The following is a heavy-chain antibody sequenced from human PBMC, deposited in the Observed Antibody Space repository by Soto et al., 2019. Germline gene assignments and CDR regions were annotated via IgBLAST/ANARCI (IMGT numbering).Heavy chain of an antibody. Sequence: ASVKVSCKASGYTFTGYYMHWVRQAPGQGLEWMGWINPNSGGTNYAQKFQGRVTMTRDTSISTAYMELSRLRSDDTAVYYCARAADSSGAFDYWGQGTLVTVSS. D-gene: IGHD3-22*01. V-gene: IGHV1-2*02. CDR3: ARAADSSGAFDY. CDR1: GYTFTGYY. J-gene: IGHJ4*02. CDR2: INPNSGGT.